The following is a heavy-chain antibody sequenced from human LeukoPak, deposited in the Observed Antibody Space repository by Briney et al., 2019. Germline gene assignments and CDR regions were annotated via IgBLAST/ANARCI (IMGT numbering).Heavy chain of an antibody. D-gene: IGHD2/OR15-2a*01. J-gene: IGHJ4*02. CDR1: GGSFSGYY. V-gene: IGHV4-34*01. Sequence: SETLSLTCAVYGGSFSGYYWSWIRQPPGKGLEWIGEINHSGSTNYNPSLKSRVTILVDTSKNQFSLKLSSVTAADTAVYYCARGLTSMPPGGYWGQGTLVTVFS. CDR3: ARGLTSMPPGGY. CDR2: INHSGST.